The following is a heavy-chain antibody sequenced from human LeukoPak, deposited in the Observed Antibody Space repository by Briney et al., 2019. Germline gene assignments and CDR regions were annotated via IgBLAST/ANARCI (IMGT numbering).Heavy chain of an antibody. Sequence: QPGRSLRLSCAASGFTFSSYGMHWVRQAPGKGLEWVAVIWYDGSNKYYADSVKGRFTISRDNSKNTLYLQMNSLRAEDTAVYYCAKGTYYYDSSGYAFDYWGQGTLVTVSS. J-gene: IGHJ4*02. V-gene: IGHV3-33*06. D-gene: IGHD3-22*01. CDR2: IWYDGSNK. CDR1: GFTFSSYG. CDR3: AKGTYYYDSSGYAFDY.